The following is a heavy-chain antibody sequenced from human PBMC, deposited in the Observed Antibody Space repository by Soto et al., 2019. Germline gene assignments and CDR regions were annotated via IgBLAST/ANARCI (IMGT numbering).Heavy chain of an antibody. Sequence: PSETLSLTCTVSGGSISSYYWSWIRQPPGKGLEWIGYIYYSGSTNYNPSLKSRVTISVDTSKNQFSLKLSSVTAADTAVYYCARQNAYCGGDCYPGEFDYWGQGTLVTVSS. D-gene: IGHD2-21*02. V-gene: IGHV4-59*08. J-gene: IGHJ4*02. CDR1: GGSISSYY. CDR3: ARQNAYCGGDCYPGEFDY. CDR2: IYYSGST.